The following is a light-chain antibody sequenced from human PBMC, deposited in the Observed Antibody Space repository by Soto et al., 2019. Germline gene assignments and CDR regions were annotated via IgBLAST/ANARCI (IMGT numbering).Light chain of an antibody. CDR1: QGISSW. CDR2: KAS. CDR3: QQTSRFPLT. Sequence: IQMTQSPFSVSASVGDRVTITCRASQGISSWLAWYQQKPGKSATLLIYKASNLQTGVPSRISGSGSGTDFTLTLSSLQPEDFATYYCQQTSRFPLTCGGGTKVEIK. V-gene: IGKV1-12*01. J-gene: IGKJ4*01.